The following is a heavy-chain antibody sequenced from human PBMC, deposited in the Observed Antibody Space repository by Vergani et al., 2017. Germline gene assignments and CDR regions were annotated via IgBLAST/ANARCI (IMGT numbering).Heavy chain of an antibody. CDR1: GFTFRNYA. CDR2: LSASDRRT. CDR3: AKVGRSEVAGTFGAFDI. D-gene: IGHD6-19*01. V-gene: IGHV3-23*01. Sequence: EVQLLESGGGLAQPGGSLRLSCAASGFTFRNYAMTWVRQAQGKGLEWVSTLSASDRRTHYADSVKGRFTISRDNSKNTLFLHMNSLRPEDTAVYYCAKVGRSEVAGTFGAFDIWGQGTMVTVSS. J-gene: IGHJ3*02.